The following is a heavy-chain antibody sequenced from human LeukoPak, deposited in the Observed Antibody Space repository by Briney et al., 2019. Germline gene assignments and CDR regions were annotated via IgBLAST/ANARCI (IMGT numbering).Heavy chain of an antibody. V-gene: IGHV3-23*01. CDR1: GFTFSSYA. CDR2: ISGSGGST. D-gene: IGHD1-1*01. CDR3: ARGTSAGDY. J-gene: IGHJ4*02. Sequence: GGSLRLSCAASGFTFSSYAMSWVRQAPGKGLEWVSAISGSGGSTYYADSVKGRFTISRDNAKNSLYLQMNSLRAEDTAVYYCARGTSAGDYWGQGTLVTVSS.